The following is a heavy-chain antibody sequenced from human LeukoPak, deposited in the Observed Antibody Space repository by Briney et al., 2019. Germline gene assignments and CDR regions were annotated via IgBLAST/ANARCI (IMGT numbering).Heavy chain of an antibody. CDR1: GGSISSYY. J-gene: IGHJ6*03. CDR3: ARDGLITMVRGVNYYYYYMDV. D-gene: IGHD3-10*01. CDR2: IYTSGST. Sequence: SETLSLTCAVSGGSISSYYWSWIRQPAGKGLEWIGRIYTSGSTNYNPSLKSRVTMSVDTSKNQFSLKLSSVAAADTAVYYCARDGLITMVRGVNYYYYYMDVWGKGTTVTISS. V-gene: IGHV4-4*07.